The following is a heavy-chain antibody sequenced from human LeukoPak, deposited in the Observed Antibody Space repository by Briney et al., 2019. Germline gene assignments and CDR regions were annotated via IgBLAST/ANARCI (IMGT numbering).Heavy chain of an antibody. V-gene: IGHV3-33*01. Sequence: QPGRSLRLSCAASGFTFSTYGMHWVRQAPGKGLEWVAVIWYDGSHKYYADSAKGRFTISRDNPKNTVYLQMNSLRVEDTAVYYCARAMTPGYSYGFGYWGQGALVTVSS. CDR1: GFTFSTYG. J-gene: IGHJ4*02. D-gene: IGHD5-18*01. CDR3: ARAMTPGYSYGFGY. CDR2: IWYDGSHK.